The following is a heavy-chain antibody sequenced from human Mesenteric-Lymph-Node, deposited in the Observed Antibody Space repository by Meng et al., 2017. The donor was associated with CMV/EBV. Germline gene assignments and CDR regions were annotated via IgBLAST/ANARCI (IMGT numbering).Heavy chain of an antibody. D-gene: IGHD1-26*01. Sequence: GESLKISCAASGFTFSSYSMNWVRQAPGKGLEWVSSISGSGSYIYYADSVKGRFTISRDNAKNSLYLQMNSLRAEDTAVYYCARVMVGGSSSHVWGQGTLVTVSS. CDR1: GFTFSSYS. V-gene: IGHV3-21*01. CDR3: ARVMVGGSSSHV. J-gene: IGHJ4*02. CDR2: ISGSGSYI.